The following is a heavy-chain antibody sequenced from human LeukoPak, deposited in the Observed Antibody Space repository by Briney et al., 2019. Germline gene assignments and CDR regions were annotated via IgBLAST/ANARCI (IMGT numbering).Heavy chain of an antibody. J-gene: IGHJ5*02. CDR1: GGSISSSSYY. D-gene: IGHD1-7*01. CDR2: MYSSGS. CDR3: ARDSGTTGEVKFDP. V-gene: IGHV4-39*07. Sequence: PSETLSLTCTVSGGSISSSSYYWGWIRRPPGKGLEWIGRMYSSGSNYNPSLKSRVTMSVDTSKNQFSLKLSSVTAADTAVYYCARDSGTTGEVKFDPWGPGTLVTVSS.